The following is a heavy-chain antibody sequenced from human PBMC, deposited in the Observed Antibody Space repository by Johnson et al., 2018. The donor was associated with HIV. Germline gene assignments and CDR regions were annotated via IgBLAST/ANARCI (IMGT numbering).Heavy chain of an antibody. D-gene: IGHD3-3*01. V-gene: IGHV3-11*04. Sequence: VQLVESGGGLVKPGGSLRLSCAASGFTFSDYYMTWIRQAPGKGLEWVSYISSSGDSIYYADSVKGRFTISRDNAKNSLYLQMNSLRAEDSAVYYCARDRGCYNFWMGYYTVGAFDIWGQGTMVTVSS. CDR1: GFTFSDYY. J-gene: IGHJ3*02. CDR3: ARDRGCYNFWMGYYTVGAFDI. CDR2: ISSSGDSI.